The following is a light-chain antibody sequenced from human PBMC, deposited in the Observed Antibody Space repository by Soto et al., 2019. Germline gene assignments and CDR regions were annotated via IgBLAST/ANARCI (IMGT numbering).Light chain of an antibody. CDR2: GAS. V-gene: IGKV3-15*01. J-gene: IGKJ4*01. CDR1: QSVSSN. CDR3: QQYNNWPLT. Sequence: EIVMTQSPATLSVSPGERATLSCRASQSVSSNVAWYQQKPGQAPRLLIYGASSRASGIPARFRGSGSGTDFTLTISSLQSEDFAVYYCQQYNNWPLTFGGGTKVDIK.